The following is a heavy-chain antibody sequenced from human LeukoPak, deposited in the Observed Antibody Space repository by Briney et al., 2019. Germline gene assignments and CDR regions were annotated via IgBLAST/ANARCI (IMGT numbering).Heavy chain of an antibody. J-gene: IGHJ6*02. V-gene: IGHV3-7*01. CDR3: ATYTHWVAGDV. CDR1: GFPFSNYA. Sequence: GGSLRLSCAASGFPFSNYAMSWVRQAPGKGLEWVANMNQDGSAKDYVDFVKGRFTISRDNARTSLYLQMSSLRAEDTAVYYCATYTHWVAGDVWGQGTTVTVSS. CDR2: MNQDGSAK. D-gene: IGHD3-16*01.